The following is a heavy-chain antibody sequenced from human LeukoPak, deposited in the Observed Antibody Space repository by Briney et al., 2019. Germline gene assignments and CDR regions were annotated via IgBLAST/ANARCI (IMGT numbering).Heavy chain of an antibody. J-gene: IGHJ4*02. CDR2: IYYSGST. CDR1: GGSISSSSYD. D-gene: IGHD2-15*01. Sequence: SETLSLTCTVSGGSISSSSYDWGWIRQPPGKGLEWIGSIYYSGSTYYNPSLKSRVTISVDTSKNQFSLKLSSVTAADTAVYYCSIGIVAVVAATRVDYWGQGTLVTVSS. V-gene: IGHV4-39*01. CDR3: SIGIVAVVAATRVDY.